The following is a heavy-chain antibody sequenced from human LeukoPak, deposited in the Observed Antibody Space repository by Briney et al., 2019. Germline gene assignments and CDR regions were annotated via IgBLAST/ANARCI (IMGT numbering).Heavy chain of an antibody. J-gene: IGHJ6*02. D-gene: IGHD3-9*01. Sequence: ASVKVSCKASGYTFTSYDINWVRQATGQGLEWMGWMNPYSGNTGYAQKFQGRVTITADKSTSTAYMELSSLRSEDTAVYYCARVLVDYDILTGNYYYYGMDVWGQGTTVTVSS. CDR1: GYTFTSYD. CDR3: ARVLVDYDILTGNYYYYGMDV. CDR2: MNPYSGNT. V-gene: IGHV1-8*01.